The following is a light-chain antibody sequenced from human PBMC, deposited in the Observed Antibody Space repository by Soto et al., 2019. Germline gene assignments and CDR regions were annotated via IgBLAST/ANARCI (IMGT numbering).Light chain of an antibody. CDR2: GAS. CDR3: QQYGSTPLT. Sequence: ESVLTQSPGTLSFSPGERATLSCRASQSVITYLAWYQQKPGQSPRLLIYGASSRATGIPDRFSGSGSGTDFTLTISIRQPEDDAVYYCQQYGSTPLTFGGGTKVEIK. CDR1: QSVITY. V-gene: IGKV3-20*01. J-gene: IGKJ4*01.